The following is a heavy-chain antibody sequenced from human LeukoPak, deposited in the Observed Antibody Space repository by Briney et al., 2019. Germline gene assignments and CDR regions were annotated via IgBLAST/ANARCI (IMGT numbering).Heavy chain of an antibody. V-gene: IGHV3-23*01. CDR3: ARASDPWLQLT. Sequence: GGSLRLSCVVSRFTYSSHTMSWVRQAPGKGLEWVSGISGSGGSTYYADSVKGRFTNSRDNSKNTLYLQIHSLRAEDTAVYYCARASDPWLQLTWGQGTLVTVSS. CDR1: RFTYSSHT. J-gene: IGHJ5*02. D-gene: IGHD5-24*01. CDR2: ISGSGGST.